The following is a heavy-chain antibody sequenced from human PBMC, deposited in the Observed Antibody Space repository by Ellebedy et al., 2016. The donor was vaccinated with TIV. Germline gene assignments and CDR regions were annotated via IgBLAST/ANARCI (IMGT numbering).Heavy chain of an antibody. V-gene: IGHV3-23*01. CDR1: GFTFSNYA. Sequence: GGSLRLSCAASGFTFSNYAMSWVRQAPGKGLEWVAAVIASGGDTYYADSVKGRSTISRDNSKNTLHLQMNSLRAEDTAVYYCAKETVVRQDWFDPWGQGTLVTVSS. J-gene: IGHJ5*02. CDR3: AKETVVRQDWFDP. D-gene: IGHD4-23*01. CDR2: VIASGGDT.